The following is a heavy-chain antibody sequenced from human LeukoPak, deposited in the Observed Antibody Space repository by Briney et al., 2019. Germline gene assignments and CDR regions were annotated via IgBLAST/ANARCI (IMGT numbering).Heavy chain of an antibody. Sequence: GGSLRLSCAASGFTFSSYAMSWVRQAPGKGLEWVSAISGSGGSTYYADSVKGRFTISRDNAKNSLYLQMNSLRAEGTAVYYCARDGGMFDSSGYYDYWGQGTLVTVSS. CDR3: ARDGGMFDSSGYYDY. J-gene: IGHJ4*02. CDR1: GFTFSSYA. D-gene: IGHD3-22*01. V-gene: IGHV3-23*01. CDR2: ISGSGGST.